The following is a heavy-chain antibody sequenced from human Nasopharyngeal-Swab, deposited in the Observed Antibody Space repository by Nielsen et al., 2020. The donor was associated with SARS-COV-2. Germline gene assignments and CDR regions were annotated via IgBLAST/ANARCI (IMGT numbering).Heavy chain of an antibody. V-gene: IGHV5-51*01. CDR1: GYNFASYW. J-gene: IGHJ6*02. CDR3: ARSGTYYGMDV. CDR2: IYPGDSDT. Sequence: GESLNISCKASGYNFASYWSGWVRQMPGRGLEWMGIIYPGDSDTRYSPSFQGQVTISVDKSINTAFLHSSSLKASDIATYYCARSGTYYGMDVWGQGTTVIVSS. D-gene: IGHD1-26*01.